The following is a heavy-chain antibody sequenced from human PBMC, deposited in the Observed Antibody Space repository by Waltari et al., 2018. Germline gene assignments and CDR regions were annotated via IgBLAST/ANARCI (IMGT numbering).Heavy chain of an antibody. J-gene: IGHJ6*02. D-gene: IGHD2-15*01. CDR3: ARDPLKGSPDPPYYYYGMDV. Sequence: QVQLVQSGAEVKKPGSSVRVSCKASGGTFSSYAISWVRQAPGQGLGWMGGIIPIFGTANYAQKFQGRVTITTDESTSTAYMELSSLRSEDTAVYYCARDPLKGSPDPPYYYYGMDVWGQGTTVTVSS. V-gene: IGHV1-69*05. CDR1: GGTFSSYA. CDR2: IIPIFGTA.